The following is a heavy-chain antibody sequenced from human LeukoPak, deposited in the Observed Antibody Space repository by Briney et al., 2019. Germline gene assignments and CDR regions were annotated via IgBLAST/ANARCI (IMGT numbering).Heavy chain of an antibody. J-gene: IGHJ3*02. CDR2: INPYSGLT. CDR3: AKALRLAQDALDI. CDR1: GYTFTDNF. D-gene: IGHD1/OR15-1a*01. V-gene: IGHV1-2*07. Sequence: ASVKVSCKASGYTFTDNFMHWVRQAPGQGLEWMGWINPYSGLTNSAHKSQARVTMTRDTSIHTGYLELRRLSSDDATIYFCAKALRLAQDALDIWGQGTMVTVS.